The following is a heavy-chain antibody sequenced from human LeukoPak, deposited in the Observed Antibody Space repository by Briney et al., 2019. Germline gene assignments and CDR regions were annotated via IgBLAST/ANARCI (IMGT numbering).Heavy chain of an antibody. CDR2: ISDSGGST. Sequence: GGSLRLSCAASGFTFSSYAMSWVRQAPGKGLEWVSTISDSGGSTYYADSVKGRFTISRDNSKNTLYLQMNRLRAEDTAVYYCAKDRSQWLVWDKYYFDYWGQGALVTVSS. V-gene: IGHV3-23*01. CDR3: AKDRSQWLVWDKYYFDY. J-gene: IGHJ4*02. D-gene: IGHD6-19*01. CDR1: GFTFSSYA.